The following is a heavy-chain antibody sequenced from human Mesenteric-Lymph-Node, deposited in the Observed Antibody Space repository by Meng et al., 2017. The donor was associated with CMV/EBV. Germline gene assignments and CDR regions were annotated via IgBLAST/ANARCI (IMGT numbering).Heavy chain of an antibody. Sequence: LSLTCAASGFTFSSYSMNWVRQAPGKGLEWVSSISSSSSYIYYADSVKGRFTISRDNAKNSLYLQMNSLRAEDTAVYYCARDLGYCSGGSCPYYYGMDVWGQGTTVTVSS. J-gene: IGHJ6*02. CDR3: ARDLGYCSGGSCPYYYGMDV. V-gene: IGHV3-21*01. CDR2: ISSSSSYI. D-gene: IGHD2-15*01. CDR1: GFTFSSYS.